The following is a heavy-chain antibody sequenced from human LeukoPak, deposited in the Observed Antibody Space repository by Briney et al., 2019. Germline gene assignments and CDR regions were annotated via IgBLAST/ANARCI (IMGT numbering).Heavy chain of an antibody. D-gene: IGHD2-21*02. V-gene: IGHV4-59*01. J-gene: IGHJ4*02. CDR1: GGSISSYY. Sequence: SETLSLTCTVSGGSISSYYWSWIRQPPGKGLEWIGYIYYSGSTNYNPSLKSRVTISVDTSKNQFSLKLSSVTAADTAVYYCARGTVTAENWGQGTLVTVSS. CDR2: IYYSGST. CDR3: ARGTVTAEN.